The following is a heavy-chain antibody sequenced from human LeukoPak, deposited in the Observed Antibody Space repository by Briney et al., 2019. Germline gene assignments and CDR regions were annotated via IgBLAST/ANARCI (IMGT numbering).Heavy chain of an antibody. CDR1: GFTFSSYA. CDR2: ISGSGGST. D-gene: IGHD7-27*01. Sequence: GGSLRLSCAASGFTFSSYAMSWVRQAPGKGLEWDSAISGSGGSTYYADSVKGRFTISRDNSKNTLYLQMNSLRAEDTAVYYCAKDRSLGISSYWGQGTLVTVSS. J-gene: IGHJ4*02. CDR3: AKDRSLGISSY. V-gene: IGHV3-23*01.